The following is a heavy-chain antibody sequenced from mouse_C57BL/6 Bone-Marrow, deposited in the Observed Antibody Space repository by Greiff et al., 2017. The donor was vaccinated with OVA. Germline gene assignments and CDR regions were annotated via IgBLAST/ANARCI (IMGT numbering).Heavy chain of an antibody. J-gene: IGHJ2*01. V-gene: IGHV14-1*01. Sequence: VQLQQSGAELVRPGASVKLSCTASGFTIKDYYMHWVKQRPEQGLEWIGRIDPEAGDTAYASKFYGKATRNADTTSNTAYLQLSSLASKDTAVYYCTSDGYSVDYWGQGTTLTVSS. D-gene: IGHD2-3*01. CDR3: TSDGYSVDY. CDR1: GFTIKDYY. CDR2: IDPEAGDT.